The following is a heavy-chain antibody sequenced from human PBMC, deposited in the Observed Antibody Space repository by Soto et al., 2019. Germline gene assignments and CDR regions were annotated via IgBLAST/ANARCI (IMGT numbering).Heavy chain of an antibody. V-gene: IGHV1-69*12. CDR2: IIPIFGTA. J-gene: IGHJ2*01. CDR3: ARTQTIRYNGNDGWYFDL. D-gene: IGHD1-1*01. Sequence: QVQLVQSGAEVKKPGSSVKVSCKASGGTFSSYAISWVRQAPGQGLEWMGGIIPIFGTANYAQKFQGRVTITADESTSKAYMELSSLRSEDTAVYYCARTQTIRYNGNDGWYFDLWGRGTLVTVSS. CDR1: GGTFSSYA.